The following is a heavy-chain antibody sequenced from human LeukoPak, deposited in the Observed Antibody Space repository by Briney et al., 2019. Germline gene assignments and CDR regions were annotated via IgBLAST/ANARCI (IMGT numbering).Heavy chain of an antibody. CDR2: INPNRGGT. J-gene: IGHJ4*02. D-gene: IGHD3-3*01. CDR1: GYTFTGYY. Sequence: GASVKVSCKASGYTFTGYYMHWGRQAPGQGLEWMGRINPNRGGTNYAQKFQGRVTMTRDTSISTAYIELSRLRSDDTAVYYCARVYRGYDFWSGYYADYWGQGTLVTVSS. V-gene: IGHV1-2*06. CDR3: ARVYRGYDFWSGYYADY.